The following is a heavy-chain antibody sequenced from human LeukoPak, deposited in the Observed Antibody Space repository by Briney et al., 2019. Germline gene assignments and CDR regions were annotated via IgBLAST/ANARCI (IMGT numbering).Heavy chain of an antibody. V-gene: IGHV3-48*02. Sequence: PGGSLRLSCTASGFTFSRYSINWVRQSPRKGLEWISYITASSGTIYYADSVKGRFTISRDNAKNSLYLQLNSLRDEDTAVYYCARGMAASGLSDYWGQGTLVTVSS. CDR2: ITASSGTI. CDR3: ARGMAASGLSDY. D-gene: IGHD6-13*01. CDR1: GFTFSRYS. J-gene: IGHJ4*02.